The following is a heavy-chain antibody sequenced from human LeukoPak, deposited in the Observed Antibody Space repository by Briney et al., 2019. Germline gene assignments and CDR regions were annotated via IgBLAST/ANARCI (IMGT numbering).Heavy chain of an antibody. CDR1: GYTFTSSG. D-gene: IGHD1-26*01. CDR3: ARHFNAGSYDW. Sequence: ASVKVSCKASGYTFTSSGISWVRQAPGQGLEWMGWISAYNGKTNYAQKFQGRVTMTTDTSTSTAYMELKSLRSDDTAVYYCARHFNAGSYDWWGQGTLVTVSS. V-gene: IGHV1-18*01. CDR2: ISAYNGKT. J-gene: IGHJ4*02.